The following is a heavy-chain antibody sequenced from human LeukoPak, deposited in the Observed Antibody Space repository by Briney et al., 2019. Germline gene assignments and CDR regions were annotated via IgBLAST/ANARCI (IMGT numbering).Heavy chain of an antibody. J-gene: IGHJ4*02. CDR2: ISSSSSTL. CDR3: ARDSDFWSGYLGNFDY. Sequence: GGSLRLSCAASGFTFSSYSMNWVRQTPGKGLEWVSYISSSSSTLYQADSVKGRFTISRDNAKNSLYLQMNSLRAEDTAVYYCARDSDFWSGYLGNFDYWGQGTLVTVSS. CDR1: GFTFSSYS. D-gene: IGHD3-3*01. V-gene: IGHV3-48*01.